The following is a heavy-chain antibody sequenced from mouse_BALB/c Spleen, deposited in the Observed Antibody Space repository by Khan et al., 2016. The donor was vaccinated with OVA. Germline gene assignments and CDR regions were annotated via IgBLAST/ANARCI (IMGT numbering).Heavy chain of an antibody. V-gene: IGHV1S81*02. Sequence: QVQLQQSGAELVNPGASVNLSCKASGYTLTSYWMHWVKQRPGQGLEWIGEINPSNGRTNYNEKFKSKATLTVDKSSSTAYMQLSSPTSEDSAVYYCASQLMYFDYWGQGTTLTVSS. CDR3: ASQLMYFDY. CDR1: GYTLTSYW. D-gene: IGHD1-3*01. J-gene: IGHJ2*01. CDR2: INPSNGRT.